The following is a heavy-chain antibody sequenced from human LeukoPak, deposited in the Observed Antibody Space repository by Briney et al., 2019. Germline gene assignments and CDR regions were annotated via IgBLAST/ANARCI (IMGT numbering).Heavy chain of an antibody. J-gene: IGHJ2*01. Sequence: SETLSLTCAVYGGSFSGYYWSWIRQPPGKGLEWIGEIYHSGSTNYNPSLKSRVTISVDKSKNQFSLKLSSVTAADTAVYYCAREPLWYFDLWGRGTLVTVSS. V-gene: IGHV4-34*01. CDR2: IYHSGST. CDR3: AREPLWYFDL. CDR1: GGSFSGYY.